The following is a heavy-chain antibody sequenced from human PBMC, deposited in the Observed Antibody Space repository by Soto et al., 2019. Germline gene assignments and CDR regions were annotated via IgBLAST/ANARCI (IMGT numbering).Heavy chain of an antibody. D-gene: IGHD2-21*01. CDR2: ISAYNGNT. CDR3: ARGNIVVVELVEIYYYYGMDV. V-gene: IGHV1-18*01. J-gene: IGHJ6*02. CDR1: GYTFTSYG. Sequence: ASVKVSCKASGYTFTSYGISWVRQAPGQGLEWMGWISAYNGNTNYAQKLQGRVTMTTDTSTSTAYMELRSLRSDDTAVYYCARGNIVVVELVEIYYYYGMDVWGQGTTVTVSS.